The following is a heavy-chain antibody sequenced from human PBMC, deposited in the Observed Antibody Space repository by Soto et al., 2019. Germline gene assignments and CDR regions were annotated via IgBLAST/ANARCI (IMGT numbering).Heavy chain of an antibody. CDR1: GFTFSNYA. V-gene: IGHV3-23*01. Sequence: EVQLLESGGGLVQPGGSLRLSCAASGFTFSNYAMSWVRQAPGKGLEWVSSISGSSDSTYYADSVKGRFTISRDNSKNTLYLQMNSLRAEDTAVYYCATCTIFGVVSPYYMDVWSKGTTVTVSS. D-gene: IGHD3-3*01. CDR2: ISGSSDST. CDR3: ATCTIFGVVSPYYMDV. J-gene: IGHJ6*03.